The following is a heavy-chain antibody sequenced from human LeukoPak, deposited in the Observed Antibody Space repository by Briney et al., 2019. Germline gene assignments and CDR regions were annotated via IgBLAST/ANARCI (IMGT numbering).Heavy chain of an antibody. CDR1: VDSISTYY. CDR2: VYYSGST. D-gene: IGHD3-10*01. CDR3: VRHTWFGTRHRFDP. Sequence: SETLSLTCTFSVDSISTYYWSWIRQPPGKGLEWIGYVYYSGSTNYNPSLKSRVTMSIDTSKNQFFLELSSVTAADTAVYYCVRHTWFGTRHRFDPWGQGILVTVSS. V-gene: IGHV4-59*08. J-gene: IGHJ5*02.